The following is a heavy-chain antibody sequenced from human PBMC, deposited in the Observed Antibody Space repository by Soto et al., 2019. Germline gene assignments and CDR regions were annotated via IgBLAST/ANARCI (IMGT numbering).Heavy chain of an antibody. CDR3: ARGARESGNWRITMVRGVMGWFVP. J-gene: IGHJ5*02. Sequence: GASVKVSCKASGYTFTSYGISWVRQAPGQGLEWMGWISAYNGNTNYAQKLQGRVTMTTDTSTSTAYMELRSLRSDDTAVYYCARGARESGNWRITMVRGVMGWFVPWGQGTLVTVSS. D-gene: IGHD3-10*01. V-gene: IGHV1-18*04. CDR2: ISAYNGNT. CDR1: GYTFTSYG.